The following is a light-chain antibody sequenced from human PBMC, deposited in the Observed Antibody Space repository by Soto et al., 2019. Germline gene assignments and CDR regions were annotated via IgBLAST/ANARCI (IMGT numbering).Light chain of an antibody. Sequence: EIVLTQSPCTLSLSPGERATLSCRASQSVSSNYLAWYQQKPGQAPRLLIYGASSRATGIPARFSGSGSGTDFTLTISRLEPEDFAVYYCQQYGSSPSTFGQGTKVDIK. CDR3: QQYGSSPST. V-gene: IGKV3-20*01. CDR2: GAS. CDR1: QSVSSNY. J-gene: IGKJ1*01.